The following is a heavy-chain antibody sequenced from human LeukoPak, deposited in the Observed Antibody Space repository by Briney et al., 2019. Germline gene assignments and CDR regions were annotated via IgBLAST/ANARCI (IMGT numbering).Heavy chain of an antibody. Sequence: SETLSLTCTVSGGSISSYYWSWNRQPPGKGLEWIGYIYYSGSTNYNPSLKSRVTISVDTSKNQFSLKLSSVTAADTAVYYCARSIDGDYVGYWGQGTLVTVSS. CDR1: GGSISSYY. D-gene: IGHD4-17*01. V-gene: IGHV4-59*01. J-gene: IGHJ4*02. CDR2: IYYSGST. CDR3: ARSIDGDYVGY.